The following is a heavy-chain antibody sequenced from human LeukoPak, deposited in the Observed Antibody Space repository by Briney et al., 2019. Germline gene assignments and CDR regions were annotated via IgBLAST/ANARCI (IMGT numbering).Heavy chain of an antibody. D-gene: IGHD6-13*01. V-gene: IGHV3-23*01. CDR2: ISDSGINT. Sequence: PGGSLRLSCAASGFTFSSYGMNWVRQAPGKGVEWVSAISDSGINTYYADSVKGRFTISRDNSKNTLYLQMNSLRAEDTAIYYCAKERNSRGVLDYWGPGTLVTVSS. CDR1: GFTFSSYG. J-gene: IGHJ4*02. CDR3: AKERNSRGVLDY.